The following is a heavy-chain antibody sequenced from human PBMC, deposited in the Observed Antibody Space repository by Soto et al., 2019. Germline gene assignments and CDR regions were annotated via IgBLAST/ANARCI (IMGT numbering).Heavy chain of an antibody. V-gene: IGHV1-69*13. D-gene: IGHD3-22*01. Sequence: GASVKVSCKASVGAFSSYAISWVRQAPGQGLEWMGGIIPIFGTANYAQKFQGRVTITADEPTSTAYMELSSLRSEDTAVYYCARDQIEGYYYDSSGYYRGPLDAFDIWVQGTMVTVSS. CDR2: IIPIFGTA. CDR3: ARDQIEGYYYDSSGYYRGPLDAFDI. J-gene: IGHJ3*02. CDR1: VGAFSSYA.